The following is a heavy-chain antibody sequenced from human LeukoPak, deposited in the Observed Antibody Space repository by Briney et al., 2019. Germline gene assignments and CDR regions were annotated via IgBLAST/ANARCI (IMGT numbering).Heavy chain of an antibody. Sequence: ASVKVSCKTSGGVFSPYAISWVRQAPGQGLEWMGGIIPSLRTPHYAQKFQGRLTITADDSTETAYMELSSLKSEDTAVYYCARDGGGGLRHQYYYTDVWGKGTTVTVSS. J-gene: IGHJ6*03. CDR3: ARDGGGGLRHQYYYTDV. V-gene: IGHV1-69*13. CDR1: GGVFSPYA. D-gene: IGHD3-16*01. CDR2: IIPSLRTP.